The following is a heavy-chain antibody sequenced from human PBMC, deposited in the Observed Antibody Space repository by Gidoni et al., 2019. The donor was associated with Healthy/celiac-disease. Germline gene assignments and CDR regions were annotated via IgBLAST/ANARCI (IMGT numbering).Heavy chain of an antibody. J-gene: IGHJ2*01. CDR2: INHSGST. CDR1: GGSFSGYY. Sequence: QVQLQQWGAGLLKPSETLSLTCAVYGGSFSGYYRSWIRQPPGKGLEWIGEINHSGSTNYSPSLKSRVTISVDTSKNQFSLKLSSVTAADTAVYYCARGSPYDYVWGSYRDWYFDLWGRGTLVTVSS. V-gene: IGHV4-34*01. D-gene: IGHD3-16*01. CDR3: ARGSPYDYVWGSYRDWYFDL.